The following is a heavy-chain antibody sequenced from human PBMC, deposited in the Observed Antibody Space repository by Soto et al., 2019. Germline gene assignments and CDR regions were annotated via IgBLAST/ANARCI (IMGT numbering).Heavy chain of an antibody. V-gene: IGHV1-69*01. CDR3: ARGPVVGATTDY. CDR1: GGTFSSYA. D-gene: IGHD1-26*01. Sequence: QVQLVQSGAEVKKPGSSVKVSCKASGGTFSSYAFSRVRQAPGQGLEWMGGFIPIFGPANYAQKFQGRVTITADESTSTAYMELSSLRSEDTAVYYCARGPVVGATTDYWGKGTLVTASS. J-gene: IGHJ4*02. CDR2: FIPIFGPA.